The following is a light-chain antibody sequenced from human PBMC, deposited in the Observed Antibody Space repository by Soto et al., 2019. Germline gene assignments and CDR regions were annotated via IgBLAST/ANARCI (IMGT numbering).Light chain of an antibody. CDR3: QRSFRSIS. V-gene: IGKV1-39*01. CDR2: AAS. CDR1: QSISTY. Sequence: DIQMTQSPSSLFASVGDRVTITCRASQSISTYLNWYQQKPGKAPSLLIYAASSLHSGVPSRFSGSGSGTDFTLSISSLQPEDFATYYCQRSFRSISFGRGKRLEIK. J-gene: IGKJ5*01.